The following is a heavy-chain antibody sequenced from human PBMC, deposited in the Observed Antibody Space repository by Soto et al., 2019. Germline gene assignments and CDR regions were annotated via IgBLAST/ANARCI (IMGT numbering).Heavy chain of an antibody. D-gene: IGHD3-10*01. CDR1: GFTFSNYA. CDR2: ISGGGGNT. J-gene: IGHJ4*02. CDR3: AKGLWFGESYGLSDY. Sequence: EVQLLESGGGLVQPGGSLRLSCAASGFTFSNYAMSWVRQAPGKGLEWVSAISGGGGNTYYTDSVKGRFTISRDSSKNTLYLQMNSLRAEDTAVYYCAKGLWFGESYGLSDYWGQGTLVTVSS. V-gene: IGHV3-23*01.